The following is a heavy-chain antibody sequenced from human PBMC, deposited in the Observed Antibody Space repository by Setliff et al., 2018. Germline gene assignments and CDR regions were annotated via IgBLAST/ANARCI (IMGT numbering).Heavy chain of an antibody. CDR3: ARDRYYNSWSGTSITAPHDAFDI. CDR1: GYTLTNYY. Sequence: ASVKVSCKASGYTLTNYYMHWVRQAPGQGLEWMGIINPSGGLTRYAQKFQGRVTMTRDTSTSTVYMEVGSLRSEDTAVYYCARDRYYNSWSGTSITAPHDAFDIWRQGTMVTVS. D-gene: IGHD3-3*01. J-gene: IGHJ3*02. CDR2: INPSGGLT. V-gene: IGHV1-46*03.